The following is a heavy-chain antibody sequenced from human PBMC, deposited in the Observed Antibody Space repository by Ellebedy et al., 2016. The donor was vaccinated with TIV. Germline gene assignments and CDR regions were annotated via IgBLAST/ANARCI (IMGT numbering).Heavy chain of an antibody. V-gene: IGHV1-2*02. CDR2: INPRTGGT. CDR3: ARFNGWGYYFDY. Sequence: ASVKVSCXTSGFTFTGYYIHWVRQAPGQGLEWMGWINPRTGGTNYAQKFPDRVTMTTGTSINTAYMELNRLRSDDTAVYYCARFNGWGYYFDYWGQGTLVTVSS. CDR1: GFTFTGYY. D-gene: IGHD6-19*01. J-gene: IGHJ4*02.